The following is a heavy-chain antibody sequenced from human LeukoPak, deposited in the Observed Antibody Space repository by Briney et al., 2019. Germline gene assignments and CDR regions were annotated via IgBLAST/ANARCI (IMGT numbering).Heavy chain of an antibody. CDR2: ISYDGSNK. Sequence: QPGGSLRLSCAASGFTFSSYAMHWVRQAPGKGLEWVAVISYDGSNKYYADSVKGRFTISRDNSKNTLYLQMNSLRAEDTAVYYCAKVADDFWSGYYSPYYFDYWGQGTLVTVSS. D-gene: IGHD3-3*01. J-gene: IGHJ4*02. CDR3: AKVADDFWSGYYSPYYFDY. V-gene: IGHV3-30-3*01. CDR1: GFTFSSYA.